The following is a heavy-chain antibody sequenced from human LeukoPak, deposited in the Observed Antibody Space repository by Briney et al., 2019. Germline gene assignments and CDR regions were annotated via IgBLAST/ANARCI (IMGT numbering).Heavy chain of an antibody. CDR1: GFTISNYA. CDR3: ANRGRYYFDY. Sequence: GGSLRLSCATSGFTISNYAMSWVRQAPGKGLEWLSTIGSGGGTYYADFVKGRFTISRDNSINTLYPQMNSLRAEDTALYYCANRGRYYFDYWGQGALVTVSS. V-gene: IGHV3-23*01. J-gene: IGHJ4*02. D-gene: IGHD6-25*01. CDR2: IGSGGGT.